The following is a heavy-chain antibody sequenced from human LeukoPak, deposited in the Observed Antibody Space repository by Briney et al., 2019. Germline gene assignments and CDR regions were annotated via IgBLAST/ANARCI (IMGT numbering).Heavy chain of an antibody. CDR1: GGSISSYY. J-gene: IGHJ6*02. CDR3: ASISSSWGHYYYGMDV. D-gene: IGHD6-13*01. Sequence: SETLSLTCTVSGGSISSYYWSWIRQPPGKGLEWVGYIYYSGSTNYNPSLKSRVTISVDTSKHQFSLKLSSVTAADTAVYYCASISSSWGHYYYGMDVWGQGTTVTVSS. CDR2: IYYSGST. V-gene: IGHV4-59*01.